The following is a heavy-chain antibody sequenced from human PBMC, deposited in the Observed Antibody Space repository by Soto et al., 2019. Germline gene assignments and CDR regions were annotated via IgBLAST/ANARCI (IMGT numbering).Heavy chain of an antibody. Sequence: GGSLRLSCEASGFAFRSYWMHWVRQAPGKGPVWVARINGDGRTISYADSVKGRFTISRDNAKNTVSLQMNSLRVEDTAVYYCASSQLFRLDYWGQGALVTVSS. CDR2: INGDGRTI. D-gene: IGHD3-9*01. CDR1: GFAFRSYW. J-gene: IGHJ4*02. CDR3: ASSQLFRLDY. V-gene: IGHV3-74*01.